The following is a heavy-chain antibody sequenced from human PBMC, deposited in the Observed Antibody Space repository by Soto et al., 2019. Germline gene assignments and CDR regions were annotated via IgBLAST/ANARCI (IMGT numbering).Heavy chain of an antibody. CDR3: ASDRFRGTYYLRGVTYFFEE. Sequence: AGGSLRLSCVTYGLTFTDYWMSWVRQAPGKGLEWVANIKQDESEKNYLDSVKGRFTISRDNAKNSLYLQMNSLRAEDTAVYYCASDRFRGTYYLRGVTYFFEEWGQGAPVTAPQ. D-gene: IGHD1-26*01. CDR1: GLTFTDYW. J-gene: IGHJ4*02. V-gene: IGHV3-7*03. CDR2: IKQDESEK.